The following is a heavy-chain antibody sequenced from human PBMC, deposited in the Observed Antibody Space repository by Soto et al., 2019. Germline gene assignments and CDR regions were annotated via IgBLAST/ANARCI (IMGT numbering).Heavy chain of an antibody. CDR1: GYSFTSYW. V-gene: IGHV5-10-1*01. CDR3: ARAVRDGYIHYYFDY. J-gene: IGHJ4*02. CDR2: IDPSDSYT. D-gene: IGHD5-12*01. Sequence: GESLKISCKGSGYSFTSYWISWVRQMPGKGLEWMGRIDPSDSYTNYSPSFQGHVTISADKSISTAYLQWSSLKASDTAMYYCARAVRDGYIHYYFDYWGQGTLVTVSS.